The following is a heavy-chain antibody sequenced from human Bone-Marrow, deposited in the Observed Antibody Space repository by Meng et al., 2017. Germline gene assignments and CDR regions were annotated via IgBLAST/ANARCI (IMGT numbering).Heavy chain of an antibody. D-gene: IGHD6-13*01. V-gene: IGHV1-2*06. CDR1: CYTFPDYL. CDR2: INPKSGET. J-gene: IGHJ4*02. Sequence: QGPVVTLGAGVTTACAAVQVPCKASCYTFPDYLIHWGRQAPGQGLEWMGRINPKSGETNYAQRFQGRVTMTGDTSISTAYMELSGLRSDDTAMYYCARDEDISAAGKLFGDYWGQGTLVTVSS. CDR3: ARDEDISAAGKLFGDY.